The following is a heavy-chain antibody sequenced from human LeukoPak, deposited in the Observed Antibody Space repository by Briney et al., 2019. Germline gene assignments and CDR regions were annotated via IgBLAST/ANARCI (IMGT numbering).Heavy chain of an antibody. V-gene: IGHV1-18*01. J-gene: IGHJ3*02. CDR2: ISAYNGNT. CDR1: GYTFTSYG. D-gene: IGHD3-22*01. CDR3: AGRGGMYYYDSSGFRQLDI. Sequence: ASVKVSCKASGYTFTSYGISWVRQAPGQGLEWMGWISAYNGNTNYAQKLQGRVTMTTDTSTSTAYMELSSLRSEDTAVYYCAGRGGMYYYDSSGFRQLDIWGQGTMVTVSS.